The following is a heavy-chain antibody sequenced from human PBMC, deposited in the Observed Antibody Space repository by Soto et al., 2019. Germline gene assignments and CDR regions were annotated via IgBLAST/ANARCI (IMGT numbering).Heavy chain of an antibody. V-gene: IGHV3-11*01. D-gene: IGHD3-10*01. CDR3: SRDAWGGP. CDR1: GFNFDDYY. Sequence: PGGSLRLSCAASGFNFDDYYMSWIRQAPGKGLEWVADINSDGTTTHYADSVKGRFTISRDNAKKSVYLQMISLRVDDTAVYYCSRDAWGGPSGQGTMVTSPQ. J-gene: IGHJ5*02. CDR2: INSDGTTT.